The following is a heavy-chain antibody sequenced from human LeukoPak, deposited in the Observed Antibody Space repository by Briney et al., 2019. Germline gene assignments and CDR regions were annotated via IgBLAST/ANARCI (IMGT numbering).Heavy chain of an antibody. CDR2: ISSRTI. D-gene: IGHD3-16*01. CDR3: ARVIGGRSLDY. V-gene: IGHV3-48*02. J-gene: IGHJ4*02. Sequence: GGSLRLSCAASGFTFSSYSMNWVRQAPGKGLEWISYISSRTIYYADSVKGRFTISRDNAKNSLYLQMNSLRDEDTAVYYCARVIGGRSLDYWGQGTLVTVSS. CDR1: GFTFSSYS.